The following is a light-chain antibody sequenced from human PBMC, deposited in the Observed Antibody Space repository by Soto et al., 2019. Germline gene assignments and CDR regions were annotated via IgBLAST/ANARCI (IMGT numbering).Light chain of an antibody. CDR3: QHYGTLPST. CDR1: QTVGSNS. Sequence: EIVLTQSPGTLSLSPGERATLSCRASQTVGSNSLAWYQQKPGQAPRLLIFGASSRATGIRDRFSGSGSGTDVTLAINRLEPEDFAVYYCQHYGTLPSTFGEGTKLE. J-gene: IGKJ2*02. V-gene: IGKV3-20*01. CDR2: GAS.